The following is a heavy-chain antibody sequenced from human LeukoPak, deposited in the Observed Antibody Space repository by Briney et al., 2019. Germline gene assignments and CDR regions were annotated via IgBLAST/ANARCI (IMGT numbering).Heavy chain of an antibody. D-gene: IGHD3-9*01. J-gene: IGHJ4*02. V-gene: IGHV4-4*07. CDR1: GGSISSYY. CDR2: IYTSGRT. Sequence: SETLSLTCTASGGSISSYYWSWIRQPAGKGLEWIGRIYTSGRTNYNPSLKSRVTMSVDTSKNQFSLKLSSVTAADTAVYYCARVRYDILTGYYIKDYWGQGTLVTVSS. CDR3: ARVRYDILTGYYIKDY.